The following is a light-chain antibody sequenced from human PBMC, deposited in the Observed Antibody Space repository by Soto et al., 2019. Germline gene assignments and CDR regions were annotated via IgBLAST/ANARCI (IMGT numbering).Light chain of an antibody. CDR1: QSVSNNY. Sequence: IVLTQSPGTLSLSPGERATLSCRASQSVSNNYLACYQQKPGQAPRLLIYGASNRATGIPDRFTGSGSGTDFTLTISSLEPEDFAVYYCQQRSSWPWTFGQGTKVDIK. V-gene: IGKV3D-20*02. CDR3: QQRSSWPWT. CDR2: GAS. J-gene: IGKJ1*01.